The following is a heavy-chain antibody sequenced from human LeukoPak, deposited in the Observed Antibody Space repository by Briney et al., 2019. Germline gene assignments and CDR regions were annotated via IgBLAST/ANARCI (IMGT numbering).Heavy chain of an antibody. CDR1: GFPFSSYT. Sequence: GSLILSCEASGFPFSSYTISWVRQAPGKGQEWVSALTSGGSTFYADSVKGRFTISRDNSKNTLSLQMNSLRAEDTAVYCCARESIVGLTPFLHIWGQGTMVTVSS. CDR3: ARESIVGLTPFLHI. CDR2: LTSGGST. J-gene: IGHJ3*02. V-gene: IGHV3-23*01. D-gene: IGHD1-26*01.